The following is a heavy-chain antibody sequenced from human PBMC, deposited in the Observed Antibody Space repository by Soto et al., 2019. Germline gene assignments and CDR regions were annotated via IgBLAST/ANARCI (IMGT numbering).Heavy chain of an antibody. Sequence: EVQLVESGGGLVQPGRSLRLSCAASGFTFDDYAMHWVRQAPGKGLEWVSGISWNSGSIGYADSVKGRFTISRDNAKNSPYLPIDRPRAEDTAFYYRAKSPYTSRWYWPAQHWGQGTLVTVSS. V-gene: IGHV3-9*01. CDR2: ISWNSGSI. D-gene: IGHD6-13*01. J-gene: IGHJ1*01. CDR3: AKSPYTSRWYWPAQH. CDR1: GFTFDDYA.